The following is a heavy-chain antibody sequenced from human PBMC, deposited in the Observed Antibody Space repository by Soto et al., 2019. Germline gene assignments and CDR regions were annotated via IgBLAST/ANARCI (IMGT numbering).Heavy chain of an antibody. V-gene: IGHV3-48*03. D-gene: IGHD1-1*01. J-gene: IGHJ6*02. CDR1: VFTFSSYE. CDR3: ARDAKLKLTTDYYGIAV. CDR2: ISSSGSTI. Sequence: GGSLRLSCASSVFTFSSYEMNWVRHSPGKWLEWVSYISSSGSTIYYADSVKGRFTISRDNAKNSLYLQMNSLRAEDTAVYYCARDAKLKLTTDYYGIAVWGQATTVTVSX.